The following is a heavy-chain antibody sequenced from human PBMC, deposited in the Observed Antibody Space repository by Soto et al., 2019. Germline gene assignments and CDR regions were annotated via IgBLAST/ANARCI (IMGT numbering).Heavy chain of an antibody. CDR1: GGSLSGYY. CDR2: INHSGGT. Sequence: XTLSLPCAVYGGSLSGYYWSWIRQPPGKGLELIGEINHSGGTNYNPSLKSRVTISVDTSKKQFSLKPSSVTAADTAVYYCARGLLAEAGPRPIDYWGQGTLDTVS. J-gene: IGHJ4*02. D-gene: IGHD6-13*01. V-gene: IGHV4-34*01. CDR3: ARGLLAEAGPRPIDY.